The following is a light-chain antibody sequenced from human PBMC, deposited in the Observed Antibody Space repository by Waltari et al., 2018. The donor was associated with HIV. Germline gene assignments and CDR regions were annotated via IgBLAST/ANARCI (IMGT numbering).Light chain of an antibody. V-gene: IGLV2-14*03. Sequence: QSTLTQPASVSGSPGQSVTISCTGISSDIDVYKYFSWYQQHPGKAPTLLIYDVSTRPSGVSHRFSGCKSANTASLTISGLQAEDEADYYCSSYTTTSTLYVFGTGTKVTV. CDR1: SSDIDVYKY. CDR3: SSYTTTSTLYV. CDR2: DVS. J-gene: IGLJ1*01.